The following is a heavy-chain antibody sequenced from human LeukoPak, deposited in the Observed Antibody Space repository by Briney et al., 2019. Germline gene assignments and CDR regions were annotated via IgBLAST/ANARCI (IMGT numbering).Heavy chain of an antibody. CDR3: ASPGGDYYDSSGYSTYYDYGMDV. CDR1: GFTFSSYA. D-gene: IGHD3-22*01. V-gene: IGHV3-23*01. Sequence: PGGSLRLSCAASGFTFSSYAMSWVRQAPGKGLEWVSAISVSGGSTYYADSVKGRFTISRDNSKNTLYLQMNSLRAEDTAVYYCASPGGDYYDSSGYSTYYDYGMDVWGQGTTVTVSS. J-gene: IGHJ6*02. CDR2: ISVSGGST.